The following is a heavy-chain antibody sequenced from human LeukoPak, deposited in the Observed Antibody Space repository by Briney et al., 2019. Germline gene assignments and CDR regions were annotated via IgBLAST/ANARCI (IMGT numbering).Heavy chain of an antibody. CDR1: GGSISSYY. CDR3: ARRLGSSSTGFDY. D-gene: IGHD2-2*01. Sequence: PSETLSLTCTVSGGSISSYYWSWIRQPPGKGLEWIGSIHYSGSTTYNPSLKSPGTISVDTSKNQLSLKLSSVTAADTAVYYCARRLGSSSTGFDYWGQGTLVTVSS. J-gene: IGHJ4*02. CDR2: IHYSGST. V-gene: IGHV4-59*08.